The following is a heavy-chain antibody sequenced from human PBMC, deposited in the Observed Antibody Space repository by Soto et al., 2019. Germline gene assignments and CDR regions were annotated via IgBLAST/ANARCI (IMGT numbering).Heavy chain of an antibody. CDR3: MNLYSYGSGSYYK. V-gene: IGHV3-23*01. D-gene: IGHD3-10*01. Sequence: GSPRILCSAPWFTFSHYALSWVPQAPGKGLEWVSGMSGSGGSTYYADSVKGRFTISRDNPKNTLYLQMNSLRAEDTAVYYCMNLYSYGSGSYYKWGQGTLVTVSS. CDR2: MSGSGGST. J-gene: IGHJ4*02. CDR1: WFTFSHYA.